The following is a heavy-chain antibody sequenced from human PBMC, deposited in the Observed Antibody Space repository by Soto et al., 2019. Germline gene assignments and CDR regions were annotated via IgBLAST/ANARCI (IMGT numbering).Heavy chain of an antibody. D-gene: IGHD5-12*01. CDR2: FDPEDGET. J-gene: IGHJ6*02. CDR1: GYTLTELS. CDR3: ATMNVDIVATTHYYYYGMDV. V-gene: IGHV1-24*01. Sequence: VKVSCKVSGYTLTELSMHWVRQAPGKGLEWMGGFDPEDGETIYAQKFQGRVTMTEDTSTDTAYMELSSLRSEDTAVYYCATMNVDIVATTHYYYYGMDVWGQGTMVTVSS.